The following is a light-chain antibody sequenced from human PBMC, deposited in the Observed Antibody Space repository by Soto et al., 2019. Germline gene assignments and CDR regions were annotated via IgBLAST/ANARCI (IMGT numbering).Light chain of an antibody. V-gene: IGLV2-14*03. Sequence: QSALTQPASVSGSPGQSITISCTGTSSDIGAYNYVSWYQQHPDKAPKLMIFDVSNRPSGVSNRFSGSKSGNVASLTISGFQAEDEADYYCKSFTSTTTYVFGTGTKLTVL. CDR3: KSFTSTTTYV. CDR1: SSDIGAYNY. J-gene: IGLJ1*01. CDR2: DVS.